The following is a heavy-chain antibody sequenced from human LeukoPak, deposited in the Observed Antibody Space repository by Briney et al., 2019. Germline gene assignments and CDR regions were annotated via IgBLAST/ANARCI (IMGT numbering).Heavy chain of an antibody. J-gene: IGHJ3*02. V-gene: IGHV3-21*01. CDR1: GFTFTSHS. Sequence: GGSLRLSCAASGFTFTSHSMNWVRQAPGKGLEWVSSIGSRSTSIYYADSVKGRFTISRDNAKNSLYLQMNSMRAEDTAVYYCARESSESFDIWGQGTMVTVSS. CDR3: ARESSESFDI. D-gene: IGHD6-25*01. CDR2: IGSRSTSI.